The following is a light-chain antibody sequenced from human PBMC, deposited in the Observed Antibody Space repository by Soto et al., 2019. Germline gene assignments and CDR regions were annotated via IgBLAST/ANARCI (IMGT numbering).Light chain of an antibody. V-gene: IGKV3-20*01. Sequence: EIVLTQSPGTLSLSPGERATLSCRASQSVSSSYLAWYQQKAGQPPRLLIYGASSRATGIPDRFSGRGSGKDFTITISRLEPEDFAVYYCQQYGGSPPLTFGGGTKVEIK. J-gene: IGKJ4*01. CDR2: GAS. CDR1: QSVSSSY. CDR3: QQYGGSPPLT.